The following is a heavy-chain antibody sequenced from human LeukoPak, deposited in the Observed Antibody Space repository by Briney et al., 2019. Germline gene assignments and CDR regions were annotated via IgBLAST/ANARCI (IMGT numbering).Heavy chain of an antibody. J-gene: IGHJ4*02. D-gene: IGHD3-10*01. CDR2: IRGGGGSA. CDR1: GFTFSAYA. CDR3: ARVRRRILWTCLDY. V-gene: IGHV3-23*01. Sequence: PGGSLRLSCTASGFTFSAYAMMWVRQAPGKGPEWVSAIRGGGGSAFYADSVKGRFTVSRDTSKNTLFLQMSSLRAEDTATYYCARVRRRILWTCLDYWGQGTLVTVSS.